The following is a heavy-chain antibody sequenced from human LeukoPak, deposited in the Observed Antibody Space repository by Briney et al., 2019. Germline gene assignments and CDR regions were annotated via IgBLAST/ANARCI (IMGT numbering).Heavy chain of an antibody. CDR2: IYASGTT. Sequence: GGSLRLSCAVSGFTVSSTYMSWVRQAPGKGLEWVSVIYASGTTYYADSVKGRFTISRDSSKNTLYLQMNSLRAEDTAVYYCARDHDYGAINYYYYGMDVWGQGTTVTVSS. D-gene: IGHD4/OR15-4a*01. V-gene: IGHV3-66*01. J-gene: IGHJ6*02. CDR3: ARDHDYGAINYYYYGMDV. CDR1: GFTVSSTY.